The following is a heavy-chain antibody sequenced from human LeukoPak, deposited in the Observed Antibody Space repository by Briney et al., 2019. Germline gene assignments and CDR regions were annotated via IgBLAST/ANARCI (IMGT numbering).Heavy chain of an antibody. CDR2: ISGSGGST. CDR1: GFTFSSYG. J-gene: IGHJ5*02. D-gene: IGHD2-2*01. V-gene: IGHV3-23*01. CDR3: ARVPSSLYGDWFDP. Sequence: PGGSLRLSCAASGFTFSSYGMSWVRQAPGKGLEWVSGISGSGGSTYYADSVKGRFTISRDNSKNTLYLQMDSLGAEDTAVYYCARVPSSLYGDWFDPWGRGTLVIVSS.